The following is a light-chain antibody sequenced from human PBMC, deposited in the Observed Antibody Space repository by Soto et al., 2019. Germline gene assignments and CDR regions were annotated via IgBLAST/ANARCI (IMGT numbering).Light chain of an antibody. V-gene: IGKV3-20*01. J-gene: IGKJ1*01. CDR1: RSVSNNY. CDR3: QQYGSSGT. CDR2: GAS. Sequence: EIVLTQSPGTLSLSPVERATLSCRASRSVSNNYLAWYQQKPGQAPRLLIYGASNRATGIPDRFSGSGSGTDFTLTISRLEPEDFAVYYCQQYGSSGTFGQGTKVDIK.